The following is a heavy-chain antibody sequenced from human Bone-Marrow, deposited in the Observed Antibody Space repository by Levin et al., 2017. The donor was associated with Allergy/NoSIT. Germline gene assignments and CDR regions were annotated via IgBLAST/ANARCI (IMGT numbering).Heavy chain of an antibody. CDR1: GFTASSNH. J-gene: IGHJ4*02. V-gene: IGHV3-53*01. Sequence: SGGSLRLSCAASGFTASSNHMSWVRQAPGKGLEWLSFIYTDGRTHYADSVKGRFTISRDDSKNTLHLQMNSLRADGTAVYYCARGGAGPYYFGYWGQGTLVTVSS. CDR2: IYTDGRT. CDR3: ARGGAGPYYFGY. D-gene: IGHD3-16*01.